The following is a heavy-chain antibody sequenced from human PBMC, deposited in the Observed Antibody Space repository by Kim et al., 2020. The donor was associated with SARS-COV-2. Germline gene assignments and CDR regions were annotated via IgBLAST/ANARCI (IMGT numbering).Heavy chain of an antibody. D-gene: IGHD1-1*01. CDR2: IRSKGDGWTA. Sequence: GGSLRLSCAVSGLTFSKAWMSWVRQAPGKGLEWVGRIRSKGDGWTADYGAPVRGRFTISKDDSKNTLYLQMNSLKTEDTAMYYCTTGTTGAEDDWGQGTLVTVSS. CDR1: GLTFSKAW. J-gene: IGHJ4*02. V-gene: IGHV3-15*01. CDR3: TTGTTGAEDD.